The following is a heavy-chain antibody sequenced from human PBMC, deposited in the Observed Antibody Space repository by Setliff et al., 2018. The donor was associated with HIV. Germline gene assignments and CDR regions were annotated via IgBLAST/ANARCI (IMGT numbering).Heavy chain of an antibody. CDR3: ASLSYSGSYFPPYFDL. D-gene: IGHD1-26*01. V-gene: IGHV4-59*11. CDR2: ISNSGST. J-gene: IGHJ2*01. CDR1: GGSIGRHY. Sequence: SETLSLTCIVAGGSIGRHYWSWIRQPPGKGLEWIGYISNSGSTKYNPSLKNRVTLSMHTSKNRFSLKVNSVTAADTAVYFCASLSYSGSYFPPYFDLWGRGTLVTVSS.